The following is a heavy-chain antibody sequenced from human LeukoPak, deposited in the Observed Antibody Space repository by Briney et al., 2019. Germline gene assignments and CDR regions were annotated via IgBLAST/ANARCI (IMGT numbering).Heavy chain of an antibody. Sequence: SVKVSCKASEVTFSSYAISWVRQAPGQGLEWMGGIIPMFGSINYAQKFQGRVTITADESTSTAYVELSSLRSEDTAIYYCARDTVASLDYWGQGTLVTLSS. V-gene: IGHV1-69*13. J-gene: IGHJ4*02. CDR1: EVTFSSYA. CDR3: ARDTVASLDY. CDR2: IIPMFGSI. D-gene: IGHD6-19*01.